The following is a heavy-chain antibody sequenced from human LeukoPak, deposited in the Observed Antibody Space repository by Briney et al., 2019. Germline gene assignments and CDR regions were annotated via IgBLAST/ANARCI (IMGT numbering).Heavy chain of an antibody. D-gene: IGHD3-16*02. V-gene: IGHV4-39*01. CDR3: GYSSVESRYSDRWYIEYFQH. Sequence: SETLSLTCTVSGLSISGDAYYWGWIRQPPGNGLEWIGSVCYSGSTYYNPSLESRVTISVDKSKNQLSLRLSSVTAADTAVFYCGYSSVESRYSDRWYIEYFQHWGQGTRVTVSS. CDR1: GLSISGDAYY. CDR2: VCYSGST. J-gene: IGHJ1*01.